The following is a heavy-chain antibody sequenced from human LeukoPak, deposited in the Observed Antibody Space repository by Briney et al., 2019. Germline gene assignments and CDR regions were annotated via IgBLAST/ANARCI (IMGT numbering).Heavy chain of an antibody. CDR3: ARDREIIAFDY. CDR1: GYTFTGYY. Sequence: ASVKVSCKASGYTFTGYYMHWVRQAPGQGLEWMGWINTNTGNPTYAQGFTGRFVFSLDTSVSTAYLQISSLEAEDTAVYYCARDREIIAFDYWGQGTLVSVPS. CDR2: INTNTGNP. J-gene: IGHJ4*02. V-gene: IGHV7-4-1*02. D-gene: IGHD3-10*01.